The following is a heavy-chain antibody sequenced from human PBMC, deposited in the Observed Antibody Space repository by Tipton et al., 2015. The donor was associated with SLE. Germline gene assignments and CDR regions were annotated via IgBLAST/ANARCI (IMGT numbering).Heavy chain of an antibody. CDR1: GFTFTSYV. Sequence: SLRLSCAASGFTFTSYVINWVRQAPGKGLEWVSVIYSGEATYYAVPVKGRFTMSRDNYKNTVYLQMNSLRVEDTAVYYCAAGLLWFGECYYWGQGALVTVSS. V-gene: IGHV3-23*03. CDR3: AAGLLWFGECYY. CDR2: IYSGEAT. J-gene: IGHJ4*02. D-gene: IGHD3-10*01.